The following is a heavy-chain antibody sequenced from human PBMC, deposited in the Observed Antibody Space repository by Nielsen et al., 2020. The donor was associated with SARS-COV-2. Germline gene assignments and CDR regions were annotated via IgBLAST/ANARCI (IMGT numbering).Heavy chain of an antibody. V-gene: IGHV6-1*01. J-gene: IGHJ6*03. Sequence: SETLSLTCAISGDSVSSSSAAWNWIRQSPSRGLEWLGRTYYRSKWYNDYAVSVKSRITINPDTSKNQFSLHLNSVTPEDTAVYYCARARGAHGDYYYYYYTDVWGKGTTVTVSS. D-gene: IGHD2-21*02. CDR3: ARARGAHGDYYYYYYTDV. CDR1: GDSVSSSSAA. CDR2: TYYRSKWYN.